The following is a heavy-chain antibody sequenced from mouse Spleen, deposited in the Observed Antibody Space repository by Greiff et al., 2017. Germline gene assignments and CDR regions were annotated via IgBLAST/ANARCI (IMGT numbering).Heavy chain of an antibody. CDR1: GYTFTSYT. J-gene: IGHJ2*01. V-gene: IGHV1-4*01. D-gene: IGHD1-1*02. CDR2: INPSSGYT. Sequence: VQLQQSGAELARPGASVKMSCKASGYTFTSYTIHWVKQRPGQGLEWIGYINPSSGYTKYNQKFKDKATLTADKSSSTAYMQLSSLTSEDSAVYYCARGWAMDYWGQGTTLTVSS. CDR3: ARGWAMDY.